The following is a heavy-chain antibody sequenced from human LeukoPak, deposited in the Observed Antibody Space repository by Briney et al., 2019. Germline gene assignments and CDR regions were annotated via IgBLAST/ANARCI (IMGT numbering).Heavy chain of an antibody. D-gene: IGHD3-9*01. CDR1: GGSISSYY. Sequence: SETLSLXCTVSGGSISSYYWSWSRQPPGKGLEWIGYIYYSGSTNYNPSLKSRVTISVDTSKNQFSLKLSSVTAADTAVYYCARGYFDWLFLDYWGQGTLVTVSS. CDR2: IYYSGST. CDR3: ARGYFDWLFLDY. V-gene: IGHV4-59*01. J-gene: IGHJ4*02.